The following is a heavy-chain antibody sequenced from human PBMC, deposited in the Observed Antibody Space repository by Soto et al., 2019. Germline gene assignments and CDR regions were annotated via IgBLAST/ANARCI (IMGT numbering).Heavy chain of an antibody. CDR2: ISYDGSKE. CDR3: AKDFFAVSAGYCAFDI. CDR1: GFTFSNYA. Sequence: QVQFVESGGGVVQPGRSLRLSCAASGFTFSNYAMHWVRQAPGKGLEWVAVISYDGSKEYYADSVKGRFTISRDDSKNTLYLQMNGLRAEDTALYHCAKDFFAVSAGYCAFDIWGRGTMVTVSS. V-gene: IGHV3-30*18. D-gene: IGHD3-22*01. J-gene: IGHJ3*02.